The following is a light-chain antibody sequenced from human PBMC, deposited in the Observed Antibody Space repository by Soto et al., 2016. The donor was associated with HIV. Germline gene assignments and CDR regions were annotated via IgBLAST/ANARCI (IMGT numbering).Light chain of an antibody. Sequence: SSEPTQDPAVSVALGQTVRITCQGDSLRIYYATWYQQKPGQAPVLVMYGRDHRPSWIPNRFSGSSSGNTASLTITGAQAEDEADYYCNSRDTGDNYVVFGGGTKLTV. CDR3: NSRDTGDNYVV. V-gene: IGLV3-19*01. CDR1: SLRIYY. J-gene: IGLJ2*01. CDR2: GRD.